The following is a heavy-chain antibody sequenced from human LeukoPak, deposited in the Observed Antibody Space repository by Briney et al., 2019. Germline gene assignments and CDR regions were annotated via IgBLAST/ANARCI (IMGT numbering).Heavy chain of an antibody. CDR3: ARDRDYYDSSGYFGY. CDR2: INPNSGGT. CDR1: GYTFTSYA. V-gene: IGHV1-2*02. J-gene: IGHJ4*02. D-gene: IGHD3-22*01. Sequence: ASVKVSCKASGYTFTSYAMHWVRQAPGQGLEWMGWINPNSGGTNYAQKFQGRVTMTRDTSISTAYMELSRLRSDDTAVYYCARDRDYYDSSGYFGYWGQGTLVTVSS.